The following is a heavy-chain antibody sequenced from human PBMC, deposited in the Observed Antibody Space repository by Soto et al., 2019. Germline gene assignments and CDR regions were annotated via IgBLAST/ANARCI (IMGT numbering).Heavy chain of an antibody. CDR3: ARGPYSSGVYAFDI. D-gene: IGHD6-19*01. CDR1: GYTFTSYD. V-gene: IGHV1-8*01. CDR2: MNPNSGNT. J-gene: IGHJ3*02. Sequence: ASVKVSCKASGYTFTSYDMNWVRQATGQGLEWMGWMNPNSGNTGYAQKFQGRVTMTRNTSISTAYMELSSLRSEDTAVYYCARGPYSSGVYAFDIWGQGTMVTVSS.